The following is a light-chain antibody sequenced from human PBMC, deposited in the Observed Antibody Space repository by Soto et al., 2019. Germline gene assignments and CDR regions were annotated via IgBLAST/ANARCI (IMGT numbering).Light chain of an antibody. CDR1: QSVSSSY. CDR2: GAS. CDR3: QQYGSSPWT. J-gene: IGKJ1*01. V-gene: IGKV3-20*01. Sequence: EIVLTKSPGSLSLSTGERATLSCRASQSVSSSYLAWYQQKPGQAPRPLIYGASSRAIGIPDRFSGSGSGTDFTLTISRLEPEDFAVYYCQQYGSSPWTFGQGTKVDIK.